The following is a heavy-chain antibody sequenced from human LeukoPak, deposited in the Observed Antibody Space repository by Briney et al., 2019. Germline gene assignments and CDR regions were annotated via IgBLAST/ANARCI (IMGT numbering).Heavy chain of an antibody. D-gene: IGHD1-7*01. J-gene: IGHJ4*02. CDR3: ASRAGKPGNTPWCFDY. Sequence: GGSLRLSCAASGLTFTNYWMTWVRRAPGKGQEWVANIRQDGSETNYVDSVRGRFTIARDNTKNSLYLQMTSLRGEDTAVYYCASRAGKPGNTPWCFDYWGQGALVTVSS. CDR2: IRQDGSET. CDR1: GLTFTNYW. V-gene: IGHV3-7*01.